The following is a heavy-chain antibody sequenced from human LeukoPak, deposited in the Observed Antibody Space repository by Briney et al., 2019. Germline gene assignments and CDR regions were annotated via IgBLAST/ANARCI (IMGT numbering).Heavy chain of an antibody. CDR2: IKPSGGST. V-gene: IGHV1-46*01. CDR1: GYTFTRDY. CDR3: ARDNGGNSAWFDP. J-gene: IGHJ5*02. Sequence: ASVKVSCKASGYTFTRDYIHWVRQAPGQGLEWMGIIKPSGGSTSYAQKFQGRVTMTRDTSTSTVYMELSSLKSEDTGVYYCARDNGGNSAWFDPWGQGTLVTVSS. D-gene: IGHD4-23*01.